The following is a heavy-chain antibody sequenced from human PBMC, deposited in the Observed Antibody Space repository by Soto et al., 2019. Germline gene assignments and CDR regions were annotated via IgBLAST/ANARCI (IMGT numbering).Heavy chain of an antibody. J-gene: IGHJ4*02. CDR1: GGSLSSYY. CDR3: ARSEATGLGY. Sequence: PSDTLSLTCVVSGGSLSSYYWSWIRQPPGKGLEWIGYIYYSGSTNYNPSLKSRVTISVDTSKNQFSLKLSSVTAADTAVYYCARSEATGLGYWGQGTLVTVSS. V-gene: IGHV4-59*01. D-gene: IGHD1-26*01. CDR2: IYYSGST.